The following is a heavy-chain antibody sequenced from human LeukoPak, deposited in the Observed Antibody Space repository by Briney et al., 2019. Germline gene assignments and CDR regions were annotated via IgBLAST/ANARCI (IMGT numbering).Heavy chain of an antibody. V-gene: IGHV1-69*02. Sequence: GSSVKVSCKASGGTFSSYTISWVRQAPGQGLEWMGRIIPIFGIANYAQKFQGRVTIIADKSTSTAYMELSSLRSEDTAVYYCARAPTMIVGWFDPWGQGTLVTVSS. CDR2: IIPIFGIA. D-gene: IGHD3-22*01. CDR1: GGTFSSYT. J-gene: IGHJ5*02. CDR3: ARAPTMIVGWFDP.